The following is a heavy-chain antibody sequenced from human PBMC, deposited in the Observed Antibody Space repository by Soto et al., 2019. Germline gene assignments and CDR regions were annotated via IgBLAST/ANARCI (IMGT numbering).Heavy chain of an antibody. CDR2: IRSKANSYAT. J-gene: IGHJ6*02. V-gene: IGHV3-73*01. CDR1: GFTFSGSA. CDR3: TRVWAAADYYYYYGMDV. Sequence: GGSLRLSCAASGFTFSGSAMHWVRQASGKGLEWVGRIRSKANSYATAYAASVKGRFTISRDDSRNTAYLQMNSLKTEDTAVYYCTRVWAAADYYYYYGMDVWGQGTTVTVSS. D-gene: IGHD6-13*01.